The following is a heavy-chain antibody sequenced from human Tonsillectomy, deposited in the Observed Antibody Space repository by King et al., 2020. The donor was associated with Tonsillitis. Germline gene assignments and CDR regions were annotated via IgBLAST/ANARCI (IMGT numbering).Heavy chain of an antibody. Sequence: VQLVESGGGVVQPGRSLRLSCAASGFTFSSYAMHWVRQAPGKGLELVALISFDGSNKEYADSAKGRFTNSRDNSKHRLYLQMHSLRDEDTAVYYCARRDGALDYYYYGMDVWGQGTTVTVSS. V-gene: IGHV3-30-3*01. D-gene: IGHD4-17*01. CDR2: ISFDGSNK. J-gene: IGHJ6*02. CDR1: GFTFSSYA. CDR3: ARRDGALDYYYYGMDV.